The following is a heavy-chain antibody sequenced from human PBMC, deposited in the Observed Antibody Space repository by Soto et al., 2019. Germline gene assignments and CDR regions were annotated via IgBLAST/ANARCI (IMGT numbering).Heavy chain of an antibody. V-gene: IGHV3-23*01. Sequence: EVQLLESGGGLIQPGGSLRLSCAASGFAFSRSAMAWVRQAPEKGLEWVSSISEGGGTTFYAGSVEGRFTISRDNSKNTLYLQMNSVRADDTAVYYCAKGGYRHAYYWGRGTLVTVSS. CDR1: GFAFSRSA. D-gene: IGHD3-16*01. CDR3: AKGGYRHAYY. J-gene: IGHJ4*02. CDR2: ISEGGGTT.